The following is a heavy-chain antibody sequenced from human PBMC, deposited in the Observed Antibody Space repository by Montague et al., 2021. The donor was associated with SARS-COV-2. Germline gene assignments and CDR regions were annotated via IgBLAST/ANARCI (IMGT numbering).Heavy chain of an antibody. Sequence: SETLSLTCAVYGGSFSGYYWSWIRQPPGKGLEWIGEINHSGSTNYNPSLKSRVTISVDTSKEQFSLRLNSVTAADTAVYYCARGGGYSYGALDYWGQGTLVTVSS. D-gene: IGHD5-18*01. J-gene: IGHJ4*02. CDR3: ARGGGYSYGALDY. CDR2: INHSGST. CDR1: GGSFSGYY. V-gene: IGHV4-34*01.